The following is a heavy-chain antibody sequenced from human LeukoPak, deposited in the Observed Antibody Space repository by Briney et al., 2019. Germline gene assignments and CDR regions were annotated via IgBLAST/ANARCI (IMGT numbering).Heavy chain of an antibody. V-gene: IGHV3-7*01. CDR1: GFTFSDYW. Sequence: GGSLRLSCAVSGFTFSDYWMNWGRQAPGMGLEWVASIRQDGGEKSYVDSVKGRFTMSRDNTKNSLYLQMSSLRAEDTAVYYCARDGTAAGLYFDLWGQGTLVTVSS. D-gene: IGHD6-13*01. CDR3: ARDGTAAGLYFDL. CDR2: IRQDGGEK. J-gene: IGHJ4*01.